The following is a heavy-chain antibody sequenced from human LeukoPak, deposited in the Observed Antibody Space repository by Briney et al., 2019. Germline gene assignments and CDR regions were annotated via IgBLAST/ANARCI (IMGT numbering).Heavy chain of an antibody. V-gene: IGHV3-30*02. D-gene: IGHD3-22*01. CDR1: GFTFSNYG. Sequence: GGSLRLSCAASGFTFSNYGMYWVRQAPGKGLEWVAIIRYDGSNKYYADSVKGRFTISRDNSKNTLYLQVNSLRAEDTAVYYCARDVYYDSSGYYDYYYGMDVWGQGTTVTVSS. CDR2: IRYDGSNK. CDR3: ARDVYYDSSGYYDYYYGMDV. J-gene: IGHJ6*02.